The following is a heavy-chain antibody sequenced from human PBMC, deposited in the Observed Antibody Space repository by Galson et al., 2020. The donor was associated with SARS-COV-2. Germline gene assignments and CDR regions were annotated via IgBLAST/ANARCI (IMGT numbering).Heavy chain of an antibody. CDR3: ARSVAGTYSYGMDV. J-gene: IGHJ6*02. CDR2: ISYDGSNK. V-gene: IGHV3-30-3*01. D-gene: IGHD6-19*01. Sequence: GGSLRLSCAASGFTFSSYAMHWVRQAPCKGLEWVAVISYDGSNKYYADSVKGRFTISRDNSKNTLYLQMNSLRAEYTAVYYCARSVAGTYSYGMDVWGQGTTVTVSS. CDR1: GFTFSSYA.